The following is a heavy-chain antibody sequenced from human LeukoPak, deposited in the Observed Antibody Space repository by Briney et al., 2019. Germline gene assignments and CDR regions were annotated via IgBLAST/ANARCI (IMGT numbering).Heavy chain of an antibody. Sequence: GESLKISCKGSGYSFTNYWIAWVRKMPGKGLEWMGIIYPGDSDTRYSPSFQGQVTISADKSISTAYLQWSSLKASDTAMYYCARAAAWRGYDENWFDPWGQGTLVTVSS. CDR2: IYPGDSDT. D-gene: IGHD3-3*01. J-gene: IGHJ5*02. V-gene: IGHV5-51*01. CDR1: GYSFTNYW. CDR3: ARAAAWRGYDENWFDP.